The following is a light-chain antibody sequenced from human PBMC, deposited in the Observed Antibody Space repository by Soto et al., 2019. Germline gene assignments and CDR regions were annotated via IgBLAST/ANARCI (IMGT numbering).Light chain of an antibody. CDR1: SSDVGGYNY. Sequence: SALTQPASVSGSRGQSITISCTGTSSDVGGYNYVSWYQQYPDKAPKLMIYEVSNRPSGVSNRFSGSKSGNTASLTISGLQAEDEADYYCSSYRSSSTLYVLGTGTKVTVL. CDR2: EVS. CDR3: SSYRSSSTLYV. J-gene: IGLJ1*01. V-gene: IGLV2-14*01.